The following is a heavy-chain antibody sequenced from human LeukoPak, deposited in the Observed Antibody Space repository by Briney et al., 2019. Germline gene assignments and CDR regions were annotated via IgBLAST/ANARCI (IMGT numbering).Heavy chain of an antibody. CDR3: ARDYGGKGFDYYMDV. CDR2: INPNSGGT. V-gene: IGHV1-2*02. J-gene: IGHJ6*03. D-gene: IGHD4-23*01. CDR1: GYTFTGYY. Sequence: GASVKVSCKASGYTFTGYYMHWVRQAPGQGLEWMGWINPNSGGTNYAQKFQGRVTMTRDTSISTAYMELSRLRSDDTVVYYCARDYGGKGFDYYMDVWGKGTMVTVSS.